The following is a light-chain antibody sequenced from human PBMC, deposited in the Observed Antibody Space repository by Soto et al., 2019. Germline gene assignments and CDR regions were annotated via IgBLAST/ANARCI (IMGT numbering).Light chain of an antibody. J-gene: IGKJ1*01. Sequence: EIVLTQSPATQSLSPGERATLSCRASQSVSSSYLAWYQQKPGQAPRLLMYGASNRATDIPDRFSGSGSGSDFILTISRLEPEDFAVYYCQQYDSSPRTFGQGTKVDIK. CDR3: QQYDSSPRT. CDR1: QSVSSSY. V-gene: IGKV3-20*01. CDR2: GAS.